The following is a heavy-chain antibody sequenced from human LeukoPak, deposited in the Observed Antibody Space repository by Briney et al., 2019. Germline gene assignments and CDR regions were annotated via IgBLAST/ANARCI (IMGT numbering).Heavy chain of an antibody. D-gene: IGHD2-15*01. J-gene: IGHJ4*02. V-gene: IGHV3-30*18. CDR1: GFTFSSYG. CDR2: ISYDGSNK. CDR3: AKGTAKLLIDY. Sequence: PGRSLRLSCAASGFTFSSYGMHWVRQAPGKGLEWVAVISYDGSNKYYADSVKGRFTISRDNSKNTLYLQMNSLRAEDTAVYYCAKGTAKLLIDYWGQGTLVTVS.